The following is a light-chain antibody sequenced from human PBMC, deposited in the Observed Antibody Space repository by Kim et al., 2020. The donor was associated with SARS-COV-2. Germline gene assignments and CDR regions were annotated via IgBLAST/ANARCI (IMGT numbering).Light chain of an antibody. CDR1: QSISSY. CDR3: QQSYSTPVLFT. Sequence: VGDRVTITCRASQSISSYLNWYQQKPGKAPKLLIYAASSLQSGVPSRFSGSGSGTDFTLTISSLQPEDFATYYCQQSYSTPVLFTFGPGTKVDIK. CDR2: AAS. V-gene: IGKV1-39*01. J-gene: IGKJ3*01.